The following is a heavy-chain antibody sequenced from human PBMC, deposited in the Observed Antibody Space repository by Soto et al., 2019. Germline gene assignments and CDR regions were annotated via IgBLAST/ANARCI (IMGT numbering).Heavy chain of an antibody. CDR1: GGTFSSYA. CDR3: ARDNPPMGYYGSGSYYRAFNY. D-gene: IGHD3-10*01. V-gene: IGHV1-69*06. J-gene: IGHJ4*02. CDR2: IIPIFGTA. Sequence: VKVSCKASGGTFSSYAISWVRQAPGQGLEWMGGIIPIFGTANYAQKFQGRVTITADKSTSTAYMELSSLRSEDTAVYYCARDNPPMGYYGSGSYYRAFNYWGQGTLVTVSS.